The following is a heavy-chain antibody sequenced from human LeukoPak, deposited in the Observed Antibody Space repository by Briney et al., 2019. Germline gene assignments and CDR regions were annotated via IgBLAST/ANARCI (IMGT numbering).Heavy chain of an antibody. CDR3: ARVGADLTGTPFDY. D-gene: IGHD1/OR15-1a*01. CDR1: GAFITNSHW. J-gene: IGHJ4*02. V-gene: IGHV4-4*02. CDR2: IYHSGTT. Sequence: SETLSLTCAVSGAFITNSHWWSWARQPPGKGLEWIGEIYHSGTTNYNPSLQSRVTMSVDKSKNQFSLKLSSVTAADTAVYYCARVGADLTGTPFDYWGQGTLVTVSS.